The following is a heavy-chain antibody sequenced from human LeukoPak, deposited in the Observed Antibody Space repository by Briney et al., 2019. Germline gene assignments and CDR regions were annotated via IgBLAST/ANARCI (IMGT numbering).Heavy chain of an antibody. CDR3: ARQEYVGGPDY. J-gene: IGHJ4*02. Sequence: ASETLSLTCTVSGGSISSSSYYWGWIRQPPGKGLEWIGSIYYSGSTYYNPSLKSRVTISVDTSKNQFSLKLSSVTAADTAVYYCARQEYVGGPDYWGQGTLVTVSS. CDR1: GGSISSSSYY. D-gene: IGHD3-16*01. V-gene: IGHV4-39*01. CDR2: IYYSGST.